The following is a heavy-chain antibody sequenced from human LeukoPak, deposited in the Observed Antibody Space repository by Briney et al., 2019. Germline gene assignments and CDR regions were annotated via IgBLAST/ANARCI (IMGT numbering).Heavy chain of an antibody. CDR2: ISSSSTTI. J-gene: IGHJ6*02. Sequence: GGSLRLSCAASGFTFSSYSMNWVRQAPGKGLEWVSYISSSSTTIYYADSAKGRFTISRDNAKNSLYLQMNSLRAEDTAVYYCARDLGGSYLGYGMDVWGQGTTVTVSS. CDR1: GFTFSSYS. D-gene: IGHD1-26*01. V-gene: IGHV3-48*01. CDR3: ARDLGGSYLGYGMDV.